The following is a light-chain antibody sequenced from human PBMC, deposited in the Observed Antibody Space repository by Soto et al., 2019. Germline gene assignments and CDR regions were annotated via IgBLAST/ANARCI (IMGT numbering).Light chain of an antibody. CDR1: SSDVGSSNG. J-gene: IGLJ1*01. Sequence: QSALTQPPSLSGSPGQSVTISCPGTSSDVGSSNGVSWYQQPPGTAPKLMIYDVSNRPSGVPDRFSGSKSGNTASLTISGLQAEDEADYYCSSYTSSSTYVFGTGTKVTVL. V-gene: IGLV2-18*02. CDR3: SSYTSSSTYV. CDR2: DVS.